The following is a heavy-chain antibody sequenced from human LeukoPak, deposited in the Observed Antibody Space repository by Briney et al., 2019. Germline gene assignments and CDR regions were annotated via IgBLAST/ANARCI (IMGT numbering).Heavy chain of an antibody. Sequence: GGSLRLSCAASGFTFSSYGMHWVRQAPGKGLEWVAFIRYDGSNKYYADSVKGRFTISRDNSKNTLYLQMNSLRAEDTAVYYCVSGTTMLPYFDYWGQGTLVTVSS. CDR1: GFTFSSYG. V-gene: IGHV3-30*02. CDR2: IRYDGSNK. CDR3: VSGTTMLPYFDY. D-gene: IGHD1-7*01. J-gene: IGHJ4*02.